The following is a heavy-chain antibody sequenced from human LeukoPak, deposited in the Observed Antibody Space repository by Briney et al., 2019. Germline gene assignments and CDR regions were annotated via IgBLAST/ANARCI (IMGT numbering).Heavy chain of an antibody. CDR2: ISFGGSDK. CDR1: GFTFSSYA. CDR3: SKVRVVFNWNYAYYFDS. Sequence: GRSLRLSCAASGFTFSSYAMHWVRQAPGKGLEWVAIISFGGSDKYYADSVKGRFTISRDNSKNILYLQMNSLRAEDTAVYYCSKVRVVFNWNYAYYFDSWGQGTLVTVSS. D-gene: IGHD1-7*01. J-gene: IGHJ4*02. V-gene: IGHV3-30*18.